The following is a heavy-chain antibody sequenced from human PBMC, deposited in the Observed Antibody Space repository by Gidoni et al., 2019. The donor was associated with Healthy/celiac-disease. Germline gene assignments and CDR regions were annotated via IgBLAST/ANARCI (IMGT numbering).Heavy chain of an antibody. CDR2: ISSSSSYI. Sequence: EVQLVESGGGLVKPGGSLRLSCAASGFTFSSYSMNWVRQAPGKGLEWVSSISSSSSYIYYADSVKGRFTISRDNAKNSLYLQMNSLRAEDTAVYYCARDVGAVTVTTTFDYWGQGTLVTVSS. V-gene: IGHV3-21*01. D-gene: IGHD4-17*01. CDR1: GFTFSSYS. J-gene: IGHJ4*02. CDR3: ARDVGAVTVTTTFDY.